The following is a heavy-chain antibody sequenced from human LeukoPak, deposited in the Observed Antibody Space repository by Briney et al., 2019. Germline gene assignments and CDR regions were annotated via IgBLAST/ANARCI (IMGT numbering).Heavy chain of an antibody. J-gene: IGHJ4*02. CDR2: INPSGGST. CDR3: ARYDILTGEAFDY. Sequence: ASVRVSSMASGYTFTIYYMHWVRQAPGQRLEWMGLINPSGGSTSYTQKFQGRVTMTRDTSTSTVYMELSSLRSEDTAVYYCARYDILTGEAFDYWGQGTLVTVSS. D-gene: IGHD3-9*01. CDR1: GYTFTIYY. V-gene: IGHV1-46*01.